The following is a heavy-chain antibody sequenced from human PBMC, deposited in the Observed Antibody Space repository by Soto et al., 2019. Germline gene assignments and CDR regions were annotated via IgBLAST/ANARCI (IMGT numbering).Heavy chain of an antibody. Sequence: QVQLVQSGAEVKKPGASVKVSCKASGYTFTSYAMHWVRQAPGQRLEWMGWINAGNGNTKYSQKFQGRVPITRDTSASTAYMELSSLRSEDTAVYYCARVSSGWYRFDYWGQGTLVTVSS. J-gene: IGHJ4*02. V-gene: IGHV1-3*01. CDR3: ARVSSGWYRFDY. CDR1: GYTFTSYA. CDR2: INAGNGNT. D-gene: IGHD6-19*01.